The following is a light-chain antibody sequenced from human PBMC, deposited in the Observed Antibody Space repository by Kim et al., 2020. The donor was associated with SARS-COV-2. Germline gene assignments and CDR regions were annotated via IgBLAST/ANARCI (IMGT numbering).Light chain of an antibody. Sequence: AVSPGKRATLSCRASQSVTRNLAWFQQKPGQAPRLLMYGASTRATGIPGRFSGSGSGTEFTLTISSLQSEDFAVYYCQHYYNLWTFGQGTKVDIK. CDR1: QSVTRN. CDR2: GAS. V-gene: IGKV3-15*01. CDR3: QHYYNLWT. J-gene: IGKJ1*01.